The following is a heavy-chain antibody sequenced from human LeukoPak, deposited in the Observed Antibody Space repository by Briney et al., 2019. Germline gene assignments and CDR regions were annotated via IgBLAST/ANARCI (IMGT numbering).Heavy chain of an antibody. Sequence: SETLSLTCTASGGSISSSSYYWGWIRQPPGKGLEWIGEINHSGSTNYNPSLKSRVTISVDTSKNQFSLKLSSVTAADTAVYYCARGFAWFDPWGQGTLVTVSS. J-gene: IGHJ5*02. V-gene: IGHV4-39*07. D-gene: IGHD3-10*01. CDR1: GGSISSSSYY. CDR3: ARGFAWFDP. CDR2: INHSGST.